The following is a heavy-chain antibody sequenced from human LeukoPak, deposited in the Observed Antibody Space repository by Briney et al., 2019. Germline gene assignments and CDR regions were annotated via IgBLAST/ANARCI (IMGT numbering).Heavy chain of an antibody. D-gene: IGHD6-13*01. J-gene: IGHJ4*02. CDR2: IIPIFGTA. CDR1: GDTFSNYA. Sequence: ASVKVSCKASGDTFSNYAINWVRQAPGQGLEWMGGIIPIFGTAYYAQNFQDRVTITADESTSTAYMQLSSLRSEDTAVYYCATEGAGSSWYRAFDYWGQGALVTVSS. V-gene: IGHV1-69*13. CDR3: ATEGAGSSWYRAFDY.